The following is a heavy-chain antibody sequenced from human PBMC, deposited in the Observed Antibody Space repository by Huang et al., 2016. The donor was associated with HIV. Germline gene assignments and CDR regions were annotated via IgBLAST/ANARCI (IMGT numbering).Heavy chain of an antibody. CDR2: INSDGSDT. CDR1: GFTFRNHW. CDR3: AKNPSITAVDSDYYYYYMDV. Sequence: AASGFTFRNHWMHWVRQAPGKGLEWVSRINSDGSDTSHADSVKGRVTSARDNAQNTVHLHMNSLRAEDTAVYFCAKNPSITAVDSDYYYYYMDVWGKGTTVTVS. V-gene: IGHV3-74*01. D-gene: IGHD6-13*01. J-gene: IGHJ6*03.